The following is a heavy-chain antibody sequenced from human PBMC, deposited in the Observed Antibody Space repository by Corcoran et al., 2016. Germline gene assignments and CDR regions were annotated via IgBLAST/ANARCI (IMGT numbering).Heavy chain of an antibody. CDR3: ARDIVLRFLGWEGRKNYYYYGMDV. Sequence: QVQLVQSGAEVKKPGASVKVSCKASGYTFTSYGISWVRQAPGQGLEWMGWISAYNGNTNYAQKLQGRVTMTTDTSTSTAYMELRSLRSDDTAVYYCARDIVLRFLGWEGRKNYYYYGMDVWGQGTTGTVSS. CDR2: ISAYNGNT. CDR1: GYTFTSYG. D-gene: IGHD3-3*01. V-gene: IGHV1-18*01. J-gene: IGHJ6*02.